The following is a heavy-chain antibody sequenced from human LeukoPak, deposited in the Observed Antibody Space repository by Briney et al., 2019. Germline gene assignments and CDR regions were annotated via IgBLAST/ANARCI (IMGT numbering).Heavy chain of an antibody. CDR2: MSGSGGDT. D-gene: IGHD3-22*01. J-gene: IGHJ4*02. CDR3: ARDGGEDYYDSSGPLDY. V-gene: IGHV3-23*01. Sequence: PGGSLRLSCAASGFTFSSYAMTWVRQTPGKGLEWVSAMSGSGGDTYYADSVKGRFTISRDNSKNTLYLQMNSLRAEDTAVYYCARDGGEDYYDSSGPLDYWGQGTLVTVSS. CDR1: GFTFSSYA.